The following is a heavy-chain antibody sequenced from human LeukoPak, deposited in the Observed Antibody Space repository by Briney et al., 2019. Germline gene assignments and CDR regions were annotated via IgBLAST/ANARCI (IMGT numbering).Heavy chain of an antibody. V-gene: IGHV3-73*01. Sequence: GGSLRLSCAASGFTFSGSAMHWVRQACGKGLEWVGRVRTKANSYATAYAASVKGRFTISRDDSKNTAYLQMNSLKTEDTAVYYCARDGSSGYLHFDYWGQGTLVTVSS. CDR3: ARDGSSGYLHFDY. D-gene: IGHD3-22*01. CDR2: VRTKANSYAT. CDR1: GFTFSGSA. J-gene: IGHJ4*02.